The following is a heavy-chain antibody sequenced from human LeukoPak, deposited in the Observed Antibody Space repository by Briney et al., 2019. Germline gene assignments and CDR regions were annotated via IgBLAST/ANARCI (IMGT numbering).Heavy chain of an antibody. D-gene: IGHD5-18*01. Sequence: GGSLRLSCEASGFTFSTYSMNWVRQAPGKGLEWVSYISSSTSTIYYADSVKGRFTISRDNAENSLYLQMNSLRAEDTAVYYCARGDTAMVDYYYYMDVWGKGTTVTISS. CDR3: ARGDTAMVDYYYYMDV. CDR1: GFTFSTYS. J-gene: IGHJ6*03. CDR2: ISSSTSTI. V-gene: IGHV3-48*01.